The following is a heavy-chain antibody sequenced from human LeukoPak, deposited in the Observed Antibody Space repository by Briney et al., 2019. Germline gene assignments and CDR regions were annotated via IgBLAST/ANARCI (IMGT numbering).Heavy chain of an antibody. CDR1: RYTFTGYY. V-gene: IGHV1-2*02. CDR2: INPNSGGT. D-gene: IGHD3-9*01. CDR3: ARNEDYDILTGYYAWFDP. J-gene: IGHJ5*02. Sequence: GASVKVSCKASRYTFTGYYMHWVRQAPGQGLEWMGWINPNSGGTNYAQKFQGRVTMTRDTSISTAYMELSRLRSDDTAVYYCARNEDYDILTGYYAWFDPWGQGTLVTVSS.